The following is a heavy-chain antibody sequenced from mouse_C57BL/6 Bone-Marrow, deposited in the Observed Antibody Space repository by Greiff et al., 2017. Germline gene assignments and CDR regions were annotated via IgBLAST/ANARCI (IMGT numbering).Heavy chain of an antibody. V-gene: IGHV8-12*01. CDR1: GFSLSTSGMG. CDR2: IYWDDDK. CDR3: ARRPASSYGSSYVDYFDY. D-gene: IGHD1-1*01. Sequence: QVTLKESGPGILQSSQTLSLTCSFSGFSLSTSGMGVSWIRQPSGKGLEWLAPIYWDDDKRYNPSLKRRLTISKYTSRNQVFLKMTRVDTANTATYYCARRPASSYGSSYVDYFDYWGQGTTLTVSS. J-gene: IGHJ2*01.